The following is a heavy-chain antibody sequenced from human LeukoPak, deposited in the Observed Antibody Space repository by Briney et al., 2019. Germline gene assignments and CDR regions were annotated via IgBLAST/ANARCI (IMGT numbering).Heavy chain of an antibody. CDR2: INPSGGST. CDR3: ARLIRINWFDP. V-gene: IGHV1-46*01. J-gene: IGHJ5*02. CDR1: GYTFTSYY. Sequence: ASVTVSCKASGYTFTSYYMHWVRQAPGQGLEWMGIINPSGGSTSYAQKFQGRVTMTRDTSTSTVYMELSSLRSEDTAVYYCARLIRINWFDPWGQGTLVTVSS. D-gene: IGHD3-22*01.